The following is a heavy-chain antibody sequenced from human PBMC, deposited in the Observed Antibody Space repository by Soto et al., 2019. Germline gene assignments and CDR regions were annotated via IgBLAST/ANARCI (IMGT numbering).Heavy chain of an antibody. CDR3: AKAGTIFGVVMNNWFDP. CDR1: GFTFSSYA. V-gene: IGHV3-23*01. CDR2: ISGSGGST. Sequence: SLRLSCVASGFTFSSYALTWVRQAPGKGLEWVSTISGSGGSTYYADSVKGRFTISRDNSKNTLYLQMNSLRAEDTAVYYCAKAGTIFGVVMNNWFDPWGQGTQVTVSS. D-gene: IGHD3-3*01. J-gene: IGHJ5*02.